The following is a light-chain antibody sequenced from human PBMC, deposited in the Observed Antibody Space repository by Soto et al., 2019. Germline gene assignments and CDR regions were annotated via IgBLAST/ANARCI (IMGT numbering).Light chain of an antibody. V-gene: IGKV3-15*01. J-gene: IGKJ1*01. CDR2: GAS. CDR3: QQYNNWPLT. Sequence: VMTQSPSTLSVSPGERVTLSCRSSQSVADNLAWFQQKPGQGPRLLIYGASTRATGIPARFSGSGSETDFTLTISSLQSEDFAVYYCQQYNNWPLTFGQGTKVDIK. CDR1: QSVADN.